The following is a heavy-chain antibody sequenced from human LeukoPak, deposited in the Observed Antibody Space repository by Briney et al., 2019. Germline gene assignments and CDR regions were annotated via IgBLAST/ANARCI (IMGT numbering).Heavy chain of an antibody. CDR3: ARGVSRDIVVVPAAPYPTKHYYYGMDV. D-gene: IGHD2-2*01. CDR2: INPNSGGT. CDR1: GYTFTGYY. J-gene: IGHJ6*02. V-gene: IGHV1-2*02. Sequence: ASVKVSCKASGYTFTGYYMHWVRQAPGQGLEWMGLINPNSGGTNYAQKFQGRVTMTRDTSISTAYMELSRLRSDDTAVYYCARGVSRDIVVVPAAPYPTKHYYYGMDVWGQGTAVTVSS.